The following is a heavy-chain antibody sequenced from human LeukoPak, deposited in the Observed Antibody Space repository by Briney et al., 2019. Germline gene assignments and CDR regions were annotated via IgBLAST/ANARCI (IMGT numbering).Heavy chain of an antibody. V-gene: IGHV3-23*01. CDR1: GFTFSDYA. CDR3: ARVLSRSAFDI. Sequence: GGSLRLSCAASGFTFSDYALGWVRQAPGRGLEWVATLSGSGAGTYYSDSVKGRFTISRDNSKNTLYLQMNSLRAEDTVVYYCARVLSRSAFDIWGQGTMVTVSS. J-gene: IGHJ3*02. D-gene: IGHD2-8*02. CDR2: LSGSGAGT.